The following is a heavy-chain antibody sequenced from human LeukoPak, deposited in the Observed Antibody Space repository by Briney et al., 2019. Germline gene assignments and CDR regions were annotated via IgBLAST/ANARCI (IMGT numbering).Heavy chain of an antibody. D-gene: IGHD6-19*01. CDR2: INPNSGGT. CDR3: AQSSGWDSLKY. CDR1: GYTFTDYY. Sequence: GASVKVSCKASGYTFTDYYMHWVRQAPGQGLEWMGWINPNSGGTNHAQKFQGRVSMTRDTSISTAYMELSRLRSDDTAVYYCAQSSGWDSLKYWGQGTLVTVSS. V-gene: IGHV1-2*02. J-gene: IGHJ4*02.